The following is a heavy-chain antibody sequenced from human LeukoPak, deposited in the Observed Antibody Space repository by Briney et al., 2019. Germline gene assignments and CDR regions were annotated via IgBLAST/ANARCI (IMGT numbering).Heavy chain of an antibody. D-gene: IGHD3-10*01. J-gene: IGHJ3*02. CDR2: ISGSGGST. Sequence: GGSLRLSCAASGFTFSSYAMSWVRQAPGKGLEWVSAISGSGGSTYYADSVKGRFTISRDNSKNTLYLQMNSLRAEDTAVYYCAKSLGRGSGSYGHDAFDIWGQGTMVTVSS. CDR1: GFTFSSYA. V-gene: IGHV3-23*01. CDR3: AKSLGRGSGSYGHDAFDI.